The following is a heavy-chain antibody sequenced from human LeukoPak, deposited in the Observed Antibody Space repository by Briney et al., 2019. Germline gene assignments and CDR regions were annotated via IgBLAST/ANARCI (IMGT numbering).Heavy chain of an antibody. Sequence: GGSLRLSCAASGFTVSSNYMSWVRQAPGKGLEWVSVIYSGGSTYYADSVKGRFTISRDNSKNTLYLQMNSLRAEDTAVYYCAIDYYDSSGYNHHYWGQGTLVTVSS. V-gene: IGHV3-53*01. CDR2: IYSGGST. J-gene: IGHJ4*02. CDR3: AIDYYDSSGYNHHY. CDR1: GFTVSSNY. D-gene: IGHD3-22*01.